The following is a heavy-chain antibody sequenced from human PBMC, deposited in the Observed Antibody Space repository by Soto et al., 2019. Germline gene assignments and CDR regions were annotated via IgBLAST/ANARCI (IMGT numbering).Heavy chain of an antibody. Sequence: EVQLLESGGGLVQPGGSLRLSCAASGFTFSSYAMSWVRQAPGKGLEWVSAIGVSGDTTYYADSVKGRFTISRDNSKNTLYLQMGILRAEETAVYYCAKVRSFGELRSLYWGQGNLVTVSS. V-gene: IGHV3-23*01. CDR3: AKVRSFGELRSLY. CDR1: GFTFSSYA. J-gene: IGHJ4*02. CDR2: IGVSGDTT. D-gene: IGHD3-10*01.